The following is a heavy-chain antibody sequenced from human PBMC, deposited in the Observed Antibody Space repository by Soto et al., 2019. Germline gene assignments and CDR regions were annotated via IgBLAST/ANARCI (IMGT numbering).Heavy chain of an antibody. J-gene: IGHJ6*02. D-gene: IGHD6-13*01. CDR1: GFTFDDYT. Sequence: GGSLRLSCAASGFTFDDYTMHWVRQAPGKGLEWVSLISWDGGSTYYADSVKGRFTISRDNSKNSLYLQMNSLRTEDTALDYCAKAMAAAGTRTYYYYYGMDVWGQGTTVTVSS. CDR2: ISWDGGST. V-gene: IGHV3-43*01. CDR3: AKAMAAAGTRTYYYYYGMDV.